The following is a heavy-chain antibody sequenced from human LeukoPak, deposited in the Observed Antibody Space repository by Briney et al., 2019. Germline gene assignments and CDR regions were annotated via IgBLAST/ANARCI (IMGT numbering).Heavy chain of an antibody. Sequence: ASVKVSCKASGYTFTGYYMHWVRQAPGQGLEWMGWINPNSGGTNYAQKFQGWVTMTRDTSISTAYMELSRLRSDDTAVYYCARESVEMATTLYYGMDVWGQGTTVTVSS. J-gene: IGHJ6*02. D-gene: IGHD5-24*01. CDR2: INPNSGGT. V-gene: IGHV1-2*04. CDR3: ARESVEMATTLYYGMDV. CDR1: GYTFTGYY.